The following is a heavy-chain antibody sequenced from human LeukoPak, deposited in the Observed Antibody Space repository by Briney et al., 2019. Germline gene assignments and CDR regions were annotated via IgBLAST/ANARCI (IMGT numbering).Heavy chain of an antibody. V-gene: IGHV3-20*04. J-gene: IGHJ6*03. Sequence: GGSLRLSCAASGFTFDDYGMSWVRQAPGKGLEWVSGINWNGGSTGYADSVKGRFTISRDNAKNSLYLQMNSLRAEDTALCYCARRGYDILTGNYDYYYYMDVWGKGTTVTVSS. CDR2: INWNGGST. D-gene: IGHD3-9*01. CDR3: ARRGYDILTGNYDYYYYMDV. CDR1: GFTFDDYG.